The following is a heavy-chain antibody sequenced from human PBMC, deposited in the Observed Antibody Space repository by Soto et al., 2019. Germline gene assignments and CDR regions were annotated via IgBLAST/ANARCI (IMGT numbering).Heavy chain of an antibody. J-gene: IGHJ4*02. CDR3: ARQYCGGDCHLDY. V-gene: IGHV3-7*01. CDR1: GFTFSNFW. D-gene: IGHD2-21*02. Sequence: EVQLVESGGGLVQSGGSLRLSCAASGFTFSNFWMSRVRQAPGKGLEWVANINKDGSETNYVDSVKGRFTISRDNAKNSLYLQVTSLRIEDTAGYYCARQYCGGDCHLDYWGQGTLVTVSS. CDR2: INKDGSET.